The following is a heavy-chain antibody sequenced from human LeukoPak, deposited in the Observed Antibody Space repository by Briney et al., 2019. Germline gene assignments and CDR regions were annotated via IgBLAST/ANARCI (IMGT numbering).Heavy chain of an antibody. Sequence: PGGSLRLSCSASGFTFSTYAMHWVRQAPGKGLEYVSAISSNGISTYYAGSVKGRFTISRDNSKNTLYLQMSSLRAEDTAVYYCVKDLYGWEPKSGDYWGQGTLVTVSS. CDR2: ISSNGIST. CDR3: VKDLYGWEPKSGDY. D-gene: IGHD1-26*01. J-gene: IGHJ4*02. CDR1: GFTFSTYA. V-gene: IGHV3-64D*09.